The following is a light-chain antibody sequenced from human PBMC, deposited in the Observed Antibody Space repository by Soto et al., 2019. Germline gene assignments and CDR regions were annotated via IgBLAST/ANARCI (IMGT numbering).Light chain of an antibody. Sequence: DIVLTQSPGPLSLSPGERGTLSCRSSQNLGTLYLAWFQQKPGPAPRLLIYDASNRATGIPARFSGSGSGTDFTLTISSLEPEDFAFYYCQQRSNWPSITFGQGTRLEIK. CDR2: DAS. CDR1: QNLGTLY. J-gene: IGKJ5*01. V-gene: IGKV3-11*01. CDR3: QQRSNWPSIT.